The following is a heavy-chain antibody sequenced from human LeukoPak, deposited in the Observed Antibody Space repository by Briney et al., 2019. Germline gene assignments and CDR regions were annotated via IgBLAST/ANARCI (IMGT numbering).Heavy chain of an antibody. Sequence: SETLSLTCTVSGVSVSSGSYYWSWIRQPPGKGLEWIGYIYYSGSTNYNPSLKSRVTISVDTSQNQFSLKLSSVTASDTAVYHCARDAMYSYANNFDSWGQGTLVTVSS. CDR1: GVSVSSGSYY. CDR2: IYYSGST. D-gene: IGHD3-16*01. J-gene: IGHJ4*02. CDR3: ARDAMYSYANNFDS. V-gene: IGHV4-61*01.